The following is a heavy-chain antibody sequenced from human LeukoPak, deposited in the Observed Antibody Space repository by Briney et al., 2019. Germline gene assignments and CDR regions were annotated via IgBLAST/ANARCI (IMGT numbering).Heavy chain of an antibody. J-gene: IGHJ5*02. D-gene: IGHD2-2*01. CDR1: GGSFSGYY. V-gene: IGHV4-34*01. Sequence: PSETLSLTCAAYGGSFSGYYWSWIRQPPGKGLEWIGEINHSGSTDYNPSLKSRVTISVDTSKNQFSLKLSSVTAADTAVYYCARVLHCSSTSCYAGLNWFDPWGQGTLVTVSS. CDR3: ARVLHCSSTSCYAGLNWFDP. CDR2: INHSGST.